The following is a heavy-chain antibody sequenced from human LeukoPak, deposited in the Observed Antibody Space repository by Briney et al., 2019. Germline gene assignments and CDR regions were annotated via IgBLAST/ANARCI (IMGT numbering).Heavy chain of an antibody. Sequence: ASVQVTCKASGYTFIGYYMHWVGQPAAQGLEWMGWINPNSGGTNYAQKFQGWVTMTRNTSTSTAYKETSRLRTDDTAVYYCARALTGYNSSWRGNWFDPWGQGTLVTVSS. V-gene: IGHV1-2*04. D-gene: IGHD6-13*01. CDR2: INPNSGGT. CDR3: ARALTGYNSSWRGNWFDP. CDR1: GYTFIGYY. J-gene: IGHJ5*02.